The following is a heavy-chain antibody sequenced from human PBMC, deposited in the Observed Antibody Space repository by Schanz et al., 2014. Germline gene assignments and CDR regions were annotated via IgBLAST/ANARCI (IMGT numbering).Heavy chain of an antibody. CDR1: GGTFSSST. CDR2: IIPILDKT. J-gene: IGHJ6*02. CDR3: AKVDRTRYYAMDV. D-gene: IGHD3-9*01. V-gene: IGHV1-69*08. Sequence: QVQLVQSGAEVKKHGSSVKVSCKASGGTFSSSTLTWVRQAPGQGLEWMGRIIPILDKTNYAQKFQGRVTMAADKSTSTVYMEVSGLRSEDTAVYYCAKVDRTRYYAMDVWGQGTTVTVSS.